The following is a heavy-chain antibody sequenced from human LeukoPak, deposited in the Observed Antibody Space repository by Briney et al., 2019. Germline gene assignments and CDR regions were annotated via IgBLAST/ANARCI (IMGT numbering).Heavy chain of an antibody. J-gene: IGHJ4*02. CDR1: GYSISSGYY. CDR2: IYYSGST. D-gene: IGHD3-22*01. V-gene: IGHV4-61*01. CDR3: ARGTYYYDSAWGY. Sequence: SETLSLTCTVSGYSISSGYYWGWIRQPPGKGLEWIGYIYYSGSTNYNPSLKSRVTISVDTSKNQFSLKLSSVTAADTAVYYCARGTYYYDSAWGYWGQGTLVTVSS.